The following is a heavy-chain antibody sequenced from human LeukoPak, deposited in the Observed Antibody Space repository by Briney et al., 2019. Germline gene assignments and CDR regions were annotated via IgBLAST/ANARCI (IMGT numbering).Heavy chain of an antibody. CDR1: GGSISSYY. V-gene: IGHV4-4*07. D-gene: IGHD3-3*01. CDR2: IYTSGST. J-gene: IGHJ5*02. CDR3: VRAGSIWSGYYRFDP. Sequence: KPSETLSLTCTVSGGSISSYYWSWIRQPAGKGLEWNGRIYTSGSTNYNPSLKSRVTMSVDTSKNQFSLKLSSVTAADTAVYYCVRAGSIWSGYYRFDPWGQGTLVTVSS.